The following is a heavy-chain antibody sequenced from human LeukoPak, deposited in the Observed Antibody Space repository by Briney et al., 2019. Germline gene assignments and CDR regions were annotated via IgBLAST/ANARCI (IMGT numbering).Heavy chain of an antibody. CDR3: ATESYYYDSSGYHPPLDY. Sequence: ASVKVSCKASGYTFTGYYMHWVRQAPGQGLEWMGWINPNSGGTNYAQKFQGRVTMTRDTSISAAYMELSRLRSDDTAVYYCATESYYYDSSGYHPPLDYWGQGTLVTVSS. D-gene: IGHD3-22*01. CDR2: INPNSGGT. CDR1: GYTFTGYY. V-gene: IGHV1-2*02. J-gene: IGHJ4*02.